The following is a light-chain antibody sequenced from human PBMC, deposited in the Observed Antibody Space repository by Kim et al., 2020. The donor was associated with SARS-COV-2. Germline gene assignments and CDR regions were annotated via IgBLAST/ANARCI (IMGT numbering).Light chain of an antibody. V-gene: IGLV3-21*04. CDR1: DIGCLP. Sequence: PGQTARIPCGGNDIGCLPLHWYQQKPGQAPLLVISYDSDRPSGIPERFSGSNSGNTATLTISRVEAGDEADYFCQVWDSTSDHPWVFGGGTQLTVL. CDR2: YDS. J-gene: IGLJ3*02. CDR3: QVWDSTSDHPWV.